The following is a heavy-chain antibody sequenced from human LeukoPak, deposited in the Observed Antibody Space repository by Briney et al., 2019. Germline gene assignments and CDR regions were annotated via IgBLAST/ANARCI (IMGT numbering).Heavy chain of an antibody. V-gene: IGHV4-30-4*08. D-gene: IGHD4-17*01. J-gene: IGHJ3*02. Sequence: SQTLSLTCTVSGGSISSGDYYWSWIRQPPGKGLERIGYIYYSGSTYYNPSLKSRVTISVDTSKNQFSLKLSSVTAADTAVYYCATYDYGDYGGSDAFDIWGQGTMVTVSS. CDR3: ATYDYGDYGGSDAFDI. CDR2: IYYSGST. CDR1: GGSISSGDYY.